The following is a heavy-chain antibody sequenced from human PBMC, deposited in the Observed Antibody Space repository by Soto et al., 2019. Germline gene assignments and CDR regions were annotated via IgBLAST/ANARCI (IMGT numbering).Heavy chain of an antibody. Sequence: PGGSLRLSCAASGFTFSSYAMSWVRQAPGKGLEWVSAISGSGGSTYYADSVKGRFTISRDNSKNTLYLQMSSLRAEDTAVYYSVNTLSWHIPNFDYWGQGTLVTVSP. CDR1: GFTFSSYA. CDR3: VNTLSWHIPNFDY. J-gene: IGHJ4*02. D-gene: IGHD6-13*01. V-gene: IGHV3-23*01. CDR2: ISGSGGST.